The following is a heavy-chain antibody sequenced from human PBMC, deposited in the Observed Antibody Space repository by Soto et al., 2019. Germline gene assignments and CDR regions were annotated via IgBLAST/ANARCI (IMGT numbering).Heavy chain of an antibody. CDR1: GYTFTSYD. CDR3: ARDPYSYGYWGPLDV. V-gene: IGHV1-8*01. Sequence: ASVKVSCRASGYTFTSYDISWVRQATGQGLEWMGWMNPNSGNTGYAQKFQGRVTMTRNTSISTAYMELSSLRSEDTAVYYCARDPYSYGYWGPLDVWGQGTTVTVSS. J-gene: IGHJ6*02. CDR2: MNPNSGNT. D-gene: IGHD5-18*01.